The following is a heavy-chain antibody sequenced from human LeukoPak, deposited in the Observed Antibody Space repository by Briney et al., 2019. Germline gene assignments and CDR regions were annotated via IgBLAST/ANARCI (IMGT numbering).Heavy chain of an antibody. V-gene: IGHV4-61*02. D-gene: IGHD2-21*02. J-gene: IGHJ2*01. Sequence: SETLSLTCIVSGGSIISERHYWNWSRQPAGKGREWVGRVYINGDTKYNPSLRGRVTTSADTSKNPFSLKLKSVTAADTAVYFCARGGSSTYCAGDCKLDLWGRGTLVTVSS. CDR3: ARGGSSTYCAGDCKLDL. CDR1: GGSIISERHY. CDR2: VYINGDT.